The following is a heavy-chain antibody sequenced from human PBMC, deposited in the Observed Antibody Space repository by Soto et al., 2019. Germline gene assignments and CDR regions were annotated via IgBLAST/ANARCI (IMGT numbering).Heavy chain of an antibody. Sequence: KSSETLSLTCTISGGSISVYYWSWVRQPPGHELEWIGYIYASGSPYYNPSLRSRVTISADTSKNQISLKLTSPTAADTAVYYFARGVGSSPPRYWGRGTLVTVSS. CDR1: GGSISVYY. V-gene: IGHV4-59*01. D-gene: IGHD1-26*01. J-gene: IGHJ4*02. CDR3: ARGVGSSPPRY. CDR2: IYASGSP.